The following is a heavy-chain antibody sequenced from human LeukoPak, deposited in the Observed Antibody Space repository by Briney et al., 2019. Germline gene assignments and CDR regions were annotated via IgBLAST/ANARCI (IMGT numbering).Heavy chain of an antibody. CDR2: INHSGST. CDR1: GGSFSGYY. V-gene: IGHV4-34*01. Sequence: SETLSLTCTVSGGSFSGYYWSWIRQPPGKGLEWIGEINHSGSTNYNPSLKSRVTISVDTSKNQFSLKLSSVTAADTAVYYCAILSPGSYGRFDYWGQGTLVTVSS. D-gene: IGHD3-10*01. CDR3: AILSPGSYGRFDY. J-gene: IGHJ4*02.